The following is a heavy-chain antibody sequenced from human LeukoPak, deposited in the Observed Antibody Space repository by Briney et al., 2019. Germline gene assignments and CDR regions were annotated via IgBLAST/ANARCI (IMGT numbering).Heavy chain of an antibody. Sequence: GRSLRLSCAASGFTFSSYGMHWVRQAPGKGLEWVAVISYDGSNKYYADSVKGRFTISRDNAKNSLYLQMNSLRAEDTALYYCAKPRSGWLQAPFDYWGQGTLVTVSS. CDR3: AKPRSGWLQAPFDY. D-gene: IGHD5-24*01. J-gene: IGHJ4*02. CDR1: GFTFSSYG. V-gene: IGHV3-30*18. CDR2: ISYDGSNK.